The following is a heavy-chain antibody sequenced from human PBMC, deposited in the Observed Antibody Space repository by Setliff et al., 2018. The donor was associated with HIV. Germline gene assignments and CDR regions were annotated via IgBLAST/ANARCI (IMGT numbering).Heavy chain of an antibody. V-gene: IGHV1-2*02. D-gene: IGHD5-12*01. CDR2: INPNSGGT. CDR3: ARGGLATGAFDI. CDR1: GYTFIGDY. J-gene: IGHJ3*02. Sequence: ASVKVSCKASGYTFIGDYMHWVRQAPGQGLEWMGWINPNSGGTNFAQKFQGRVTMTRDTSISTAYMELSRLRSDDTAVYYCARGGLATGAFDIWGQGTMLTVSS.